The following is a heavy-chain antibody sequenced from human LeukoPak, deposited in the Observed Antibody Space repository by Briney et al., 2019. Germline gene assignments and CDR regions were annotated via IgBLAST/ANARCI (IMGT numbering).Heavy chain of an antibody. CDR1: GFTFSNYG. Sequence: GRSLRLSCAASGFTFSNYGMHWVRQAPGKGLEWVSFISSTGGTIYYADSVKGRFTVSRDNGKNSLLLQMNSLRAEDTALYYCARGYSRAAFDIWGQGTVVAVSS. CDR2: ISSTGGTI. D-gene: IGHD2-15*01. J-gene: IGHJ3*02. V-gene: IGHV3-48*01. CDR3: ARGYSRAAFDI.